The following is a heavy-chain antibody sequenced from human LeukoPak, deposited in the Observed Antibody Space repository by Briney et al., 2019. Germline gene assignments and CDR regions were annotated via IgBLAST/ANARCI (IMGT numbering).Heavy chain of an antibody. V-gene: IGHV3-33*01. CDR2: IWYDGSNK. CDR3: ARDLSVRAAAGNWFDP. J-gene: IGHJ5*02. Sequence: GGSLRLSCAASGFTFSSYGMHWVRPAPGKGRAWVAVIWYDGSNKYYADSVKGRFTISRDNSKNTLYLQMNSLRAEDTAVYYCARDLSVRAAAGNWFDPWGQGTLVTVSS. D-gene: IGHD6-13*01. CDR1: GFTFSSYG.